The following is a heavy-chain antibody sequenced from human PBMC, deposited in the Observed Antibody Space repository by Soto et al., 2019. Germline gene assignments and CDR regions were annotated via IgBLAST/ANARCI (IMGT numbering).Heavy chain of an antibody. V-gene: IGHV4-39*01. CDR1: GGSISSSRYY. J-gene: IGHJ4*02. D-gene: IGHD3-10*01. CDR2: IYYSGST. Sequence: PSETLSLTCTVSGGSISSSRYYWGWTRQPPGKGLEWIGSIYYSGSTYYNPSLKSRATISVDTSKNQFSLKLSSVTAADTAVYYCARPITMVRGVIIGFDYWGQGTPVTVSS. CDR3: ARPITMVRGVIIGFDY.